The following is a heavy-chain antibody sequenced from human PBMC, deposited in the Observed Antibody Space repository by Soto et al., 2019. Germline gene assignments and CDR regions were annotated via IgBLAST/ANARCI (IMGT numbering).Heavy chain of an antibody. Sequence: TGGSLRLSCAGSGFTFSTYWMHWVRQAPGTGLEWVARIRCDGSSTSYADSVKGRFTISRDNSKNTLYLQMNSLRAEDTAVYYCARADDYGDYPHWGQGTLITVSS. CDR3: ARADDYGDYPH. CDR1: GFTFSTYW. J-gene: IGHJ4*02. V-gene: IGHV3-74*01. D-gene: IGHD4-17*01. CDR2: IRCDGSST.